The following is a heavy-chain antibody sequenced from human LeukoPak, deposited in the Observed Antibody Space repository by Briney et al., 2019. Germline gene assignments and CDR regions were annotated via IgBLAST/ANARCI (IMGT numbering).Heavy chain of an antibody. CDR1: GGTLSSYA. D-gene: IGHD6-6*01. V-gene: IGHV1-69*13. Sequence: ASVKVSCKASGGTLSSYAISWVRQAPGQGLEWMGGIIPIFGTANYAQKFQGRVTITADESTSTAYMELSSLRSEDTAVYYCARDLVLRGAFDIWGQGTMVTVSS. CDR3: ARDLVLRGAFDI. J-gene: IGHJ3*02. CDR2: IIPIFGTA.